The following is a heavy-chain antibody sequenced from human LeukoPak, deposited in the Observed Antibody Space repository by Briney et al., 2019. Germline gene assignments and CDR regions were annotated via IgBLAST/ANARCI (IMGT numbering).Heavy chain of an antibody. J-gene: IGHJ3*02. V-gene: IGHV3-30-3*01. Sequence: GGSLRLSCAASGFTFSSYAMHWVRQAPGKGLEWVAVISYDGSNKYYADSVKGRFTISRDNSKNTLYLQMNSLRAEDTAVYYCARGGSSYCGGDCWGDDAFDIWGQGTMVTVSS. CDR3: ARGGSSYCGGDCWGDDAFDI. D-gene: IGHD2-21*02. CDR1: GFTFSSYA. CDR2: ISYDGSNK.